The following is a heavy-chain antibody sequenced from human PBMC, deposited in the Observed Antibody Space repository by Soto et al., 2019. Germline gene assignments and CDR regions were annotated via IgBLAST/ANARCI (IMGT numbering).Heavy chain of an antibody. CDR1: GGTFSSYA. D-gene: IGHD3-22*01. Sequence: QVQLVQSGAEVKKPGSSVKVSCKASGGTFSSYAITWVRQAPGQGLEWMGGIIPIFGTANYAQKFQGRVTITADXSXSXTHMELSSLRSEDTAVYYCARDRGPSSGYYPYWFDPWGQGTLVTVSS. J-gene: IGHJ5*02. CDR2: IIPIFGTA. V-gene: IGHV1-69*12. CDR3: ARDRGPSSGYYPYWFDP.